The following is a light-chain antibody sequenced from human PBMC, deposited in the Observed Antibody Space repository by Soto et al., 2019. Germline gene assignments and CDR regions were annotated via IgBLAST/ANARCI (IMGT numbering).Light chain of an antibody. CDR3: LQDYSYPFT. V-gene: IGKV1-6*01. CDR2: GAS. J-gene: IGKJ3*01. Sequence: AIQMTQSPSSLSASVGDRVTITCRASQGIRNDLGWYQQKPGKAPKLLIFGASSLQSGAPSRFSGSGSGTDFTLTISSLQPEDFATYYCLQDYSYPFTFGPGTKVDIK. CDR1: QGIRND.